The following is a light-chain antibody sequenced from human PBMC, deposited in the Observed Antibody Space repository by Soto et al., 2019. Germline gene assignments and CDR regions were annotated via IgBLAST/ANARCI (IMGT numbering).Light chain of an antibody. Sequence: QSVMTQPPSVSAAPGQRVTISCSGSSSNIGGNSVSWDQQLPGTAPKLLIYDDDKRPSGIPDRFSGSKSGTSATLGITGFQNGDEADYYCGSWDSSLSAYVFGTGTKLTVL. J-gene: IGLJ1*01. V-gene: IGLV1-51*01. CDR3: GSWDSSLSAYV. CDR2: DDD. CDR1: SSNIGGNS.